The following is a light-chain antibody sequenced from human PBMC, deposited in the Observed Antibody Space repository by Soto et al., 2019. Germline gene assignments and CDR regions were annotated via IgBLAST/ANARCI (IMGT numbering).Light chain of an antibody. V-gene: IGKV3-11*01. Sequence: EIVLSQSASTLSLSPGERATVSCRASQSVSSYLAWYQQKPGQAPRLLIYEASNRATGIPARFSGSGSGTDLTLTISSLQPEDFALYYCQHRSNWPITFGQGTLLEIK. CDR3: QHRSNWPIT. J-gene: IGKJ5*01. CDR1: QSVSSY. CDR2: EAS.